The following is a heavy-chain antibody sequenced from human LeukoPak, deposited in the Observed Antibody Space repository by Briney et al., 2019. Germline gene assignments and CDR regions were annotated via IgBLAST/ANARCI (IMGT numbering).Heavy chain of an antibody. CDR3: ARFGSGSYYSFDY. CDR1: GFTFSSYS. Sequence: PGGSLRLSCAASGFTFSSYSMNWVRQAPGKGLEWVSYISSSSSYIYYTDSVKGRFIISRDNAKNSLYLQMNSLRAEDTAVYYCARFGSGSYYSFDYWGQGTLVTVSS. CDR2: ISSSSSYI. V-gene: IGHV3-21*01. D-gene: IGHD6-19*01. J-gene: IGHJ4*02.